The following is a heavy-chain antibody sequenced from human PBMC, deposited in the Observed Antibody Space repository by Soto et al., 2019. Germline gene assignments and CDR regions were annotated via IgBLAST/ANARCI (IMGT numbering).Heavy chain of an antibody. V-gene: IGHV4-4*07. CDR1: GGSVSSYY. CDR3: ASHLVGATPGFDP. J-gene: IGHJ5*02. CDR2: IYTTGSL. D-gene: IGHD1-26*01. Sequence: SETLSLTCSVSGGSVSSYYWSWIRQSAGKGLEWIGRIYTTGSLNYNPSLKSRVTMSVDRSKNQVSLRLTSVAAADTAIYYCASHLVGATPGFDPWGQRTPVTVSS.